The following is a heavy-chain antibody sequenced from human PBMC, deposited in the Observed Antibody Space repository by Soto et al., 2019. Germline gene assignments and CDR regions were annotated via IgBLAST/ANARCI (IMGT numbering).Heavy chain of an antibody. D-gene: IGHD2-2*01. CDR3: ARRRGGYCSSTACMGWFDP. V-gene: IGHV5-51*01. Sequence: PXESLKIAFKGSGYSFTSYWIAWVRQMPGKGLEWMGIIYPGDSDTRYSPSFQGQVTISADKSISTAYLQWSSLKASDTAMYYCARRRGGYCSSTACMGWFDPWGQGTLVTVSS. CDR2: IYPGDSDT. CDR1: GYSFTSYW. J-gene: IGHJ5*02.